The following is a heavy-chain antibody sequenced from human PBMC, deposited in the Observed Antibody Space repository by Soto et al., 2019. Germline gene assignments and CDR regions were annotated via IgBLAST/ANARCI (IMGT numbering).Heavy chain of an antibody. CDR3: ARGGAGIVVVPAAPHYGMDV. CDR1: GGSISSSNW. V-gene: IGHV4-4*02. J-gene: IGHJ6*02. Sequence: QVQLQESGPGLVKPSGTLSLTCAVSGGSISSSNWWSWVRQPPGKGLEWIGEIYHSGSTNYNPSLKSRVTISVDTSKNQFSLKLSSVTAADTAVYYCARGGAGIVVVPAAPHYGMDVWGQGTTVTVSS. CDR2: IYHSGST. D-gene: IGHD2-2*01.